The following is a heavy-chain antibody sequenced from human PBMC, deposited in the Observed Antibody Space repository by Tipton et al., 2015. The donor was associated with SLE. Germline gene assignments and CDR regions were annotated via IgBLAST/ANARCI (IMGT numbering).Heavy chain of an antibody. Sequence: TLSLTCAVSGGSISSSYCWSWIRQSPRKGLEWIGYIYDRGTTNYNPSLKGRVTMSAETSQNKFSLTLSSVSAADTAVYYCARHGRVVTRFDHWGQGTLVTVSS. D-gene: IGHD2-2*01. CDR1: GGSISSSYC. V-gene: IGHV4-59*08. CDR2: IYDRGTT. J-gene: IGHJ4*02. CDR3: ARHGRVVTRFDH.